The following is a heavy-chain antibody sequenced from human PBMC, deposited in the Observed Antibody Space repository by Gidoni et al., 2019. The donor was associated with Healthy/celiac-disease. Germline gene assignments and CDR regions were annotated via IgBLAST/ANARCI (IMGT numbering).Heavy chain of an antibody. J-gene: IGHJ4*02. D-gene: IGHD3-22*01. CDR1: VGSISSYY. CDR2: IYYSGST. CDR3: ASSYDSSGYTSFDY. Sequence: QVQLQESGPGLVKPSETLSLTCTVSVGSISSYYWSWIRQPPGKGLEWIGYIYYSGSTNYNPSLKSRVTISVDTSKNQFSLKLSSVTAADTAVYYCASSYDSSGYTSFDYWGQGTLVTVSS. V-gene: IGHV4-59*01.